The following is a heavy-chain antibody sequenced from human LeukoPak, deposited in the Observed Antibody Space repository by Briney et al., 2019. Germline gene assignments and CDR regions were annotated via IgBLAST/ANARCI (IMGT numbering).Heavy chain of an antibody. J-gene: IGHJ3*02. D-gene: IGHD4-17*01. CDR3: AREYGDYFGEAFDI. CDR2: ISSDSSYI. V-gene: IGHV3-21*01. Sequence: PGGSLRLSCAASGFTFSSYSMNWVRQAPGKGLEWVSSISSDSSYIYYADSVKGRFTISRDNAKNSLYLHMNSLRAEDSALYYCAREYGDYFGEAFDIWGQGTMVTVSS. CDR1: GFTFSSYS.